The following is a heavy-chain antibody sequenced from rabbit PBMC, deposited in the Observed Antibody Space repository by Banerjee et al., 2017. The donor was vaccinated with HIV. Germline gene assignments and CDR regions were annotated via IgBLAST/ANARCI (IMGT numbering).Heavy chain of an antibody. V-gene: IGHV1S40*01. CDR3: ARVIYVGGSTYWGL. J-gene: IGHJ4*01. Sequence: QSLEESGGDLVKPEGSLTLTCKASGLSLNNNYVMRWVRQAPGKGLEWIASIYSTSGTIIYASWAKGRFTISKTSSTTVTLQMTSLTAADTATYFCARVIYVGGSTYWGLWGPGTLVTVS. CDR2: IYSTSGTI. D-gene: IGHD8-1*01. CDR1: GLSLNNNYV.